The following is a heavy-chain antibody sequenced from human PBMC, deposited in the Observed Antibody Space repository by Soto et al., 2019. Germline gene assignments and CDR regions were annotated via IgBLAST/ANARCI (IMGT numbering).Heavy chain of an antibody. V-gene: IGHV1-69*13. Sequence: SVKVSCKASGYTFTSYDINWVRQAPGQGLEWMGGIIPIFGTANYAQKFQGRVTITADESTSTAYMELSSLRSEDTAVYYCARDIPNYYYGMDVWGQGTTVTVSS. CDR2: IIPIFGTA. J-gene: IGHJ6*02. CDR3: ARDIPNYYYGMDV. CDR1: GYTFTSYD.